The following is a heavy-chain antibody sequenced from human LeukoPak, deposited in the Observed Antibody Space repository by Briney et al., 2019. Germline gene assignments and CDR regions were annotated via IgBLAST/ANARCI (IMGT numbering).Heavy chain of an antibody. CDR3: ARVILGATDY. CDR1: EYTFTDYY. V-gene: IGHV1-18*04. J-gene: IGHJ4*02. Sequence: ASVKVSCKASEYTFTDYYIHWVRQAPGQGLEWMGWISVYNGNTNYAQKLQGRVTMTTDTSTSTAYMELRSLRSDDTAVYYCARVILGATDYWGQGTLVTVSS. D-gene: IGHD1-26*01. CDR2: ISVYNGNT.